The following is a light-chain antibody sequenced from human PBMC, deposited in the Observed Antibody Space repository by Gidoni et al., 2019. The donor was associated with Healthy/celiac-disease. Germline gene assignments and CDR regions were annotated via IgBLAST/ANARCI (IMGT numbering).Light chain of an antibody. V-gene: IGKV3-11*01. CDR3: QQRSNWRWT. CDR2: DAS. CDR1: QSVSSY. J-gene: IGKJ1*01. Sequence: IVLTQSPATLSLSPGERATLSCRARQSVSSYLAWYQQKPGQAPRLLIYDASNRATGIPARFSGSGSGTDFTLTISSLEPEDFAVYYCQQRSNWRWTFGQGTKVEIK.